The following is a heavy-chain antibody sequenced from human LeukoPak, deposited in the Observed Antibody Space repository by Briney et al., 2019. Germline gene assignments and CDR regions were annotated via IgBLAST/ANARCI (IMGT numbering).Heavy chain of an antibody. CDR1: GYTFTSYD. V-gene: IGHV1-8*01. Sequence: ASVKVSCKASGYTFTSYDINWVRQATGQGLEWMGWMNPNSGNTGYAQKFQGRVTMTRNTSISTAYMELSRLRSDDTAVYYCASSRITMIVVAFDPWGQGTLVTVSS. J-gene: IGHJ5*02. CDR2: MNPNSGNT. D-gene: IGHD3-22*01. CDR3: ASSRITMIVVAFDP.